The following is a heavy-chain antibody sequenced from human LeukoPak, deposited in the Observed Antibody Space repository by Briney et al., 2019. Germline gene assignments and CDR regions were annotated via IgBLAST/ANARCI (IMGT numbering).Heavy chain of an antibody. CDR2: IYMTGST. V-gene: IGHV4-4*07. CDR1: GGSISGHY. J-gene: IGHJ5*02. CDR3: ARVALFGSGSYYWFDP. Sequence: SETLSLTCTVSGGSISGHYWSRIRQPAGKGLEWIGRIYMTGSTNYNPSLKSRVTMSVDMSKNQFSLKLSSVTAADTAVYFCARVALFGSGSYYWFDPWGQGTLVTVSS. D-gene: IGHD3-10*01.